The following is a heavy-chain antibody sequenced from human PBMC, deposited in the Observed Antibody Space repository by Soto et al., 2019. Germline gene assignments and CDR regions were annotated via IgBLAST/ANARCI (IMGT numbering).Heavy chain of an antibody. Sequence: ASVXVSCKVSGYTLTELSMHWVRQAPXKXIEWMGGFDPEDGETIYAQNFQGSVTMTEDTSTDTAYMELSSLRSEDTAVYYCATVIPRAAAVGDYYYYYGMDVWGQGTTVTV. CDR3: ATVIPRAAAVGDYYYYYGMDV. CDR2: FDPEDGET. D-gene: IGHD6-13*01. V-gene: IGHV1-24*01. CDR1: GYTLTELS. J-gene: IGHJ6*02.